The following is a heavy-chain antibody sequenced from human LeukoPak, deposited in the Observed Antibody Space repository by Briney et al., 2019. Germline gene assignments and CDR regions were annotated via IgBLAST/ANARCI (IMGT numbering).Heavy chain of an antibody. CDR3: AKSNGYGLIDY. J-gene: IGHJ4*02. D-gene: IGHD5-12*01. CDR2: IYSSGNT. Sequence: SETLSLTCAVSGASISSSNYYWGWVRQSLGKGLEWIGNIYSSGNTYYNASVKRRVTMYIDTSKNQFSLKLSSVTAADTARYYCAKSNGYGLIDYWGQGTLVTVSS. CDR1: GASISSSNYY. V-gene: IGHV4-39*01.